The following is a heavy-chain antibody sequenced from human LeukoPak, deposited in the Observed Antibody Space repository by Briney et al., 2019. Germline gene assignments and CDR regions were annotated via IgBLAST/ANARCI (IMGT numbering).Heavy chain of an antibody. V-gene: IGHV4-39*01. Sequence: SETLSLTCTVSGGSISSSSYYWGWIRQPPGKGLEWIASIYYSGSTYYNPSSKSRVTISVNTSKNQFSLKLSSVTAADTAVYYCARFQYYFDYWGQGTLVTVSS. CDR2: IYYSGST. J-gene: IGHJ4*02. CDR1: GGSISSSSYY. CDR3: ARFQYYFDY.